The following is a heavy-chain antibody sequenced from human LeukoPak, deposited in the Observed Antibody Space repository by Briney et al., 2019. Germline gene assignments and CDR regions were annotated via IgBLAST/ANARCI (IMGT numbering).Heavy chain of an antibody. CDR1: GYSISSGHY. CDR2: IYHSGST. CDR3: ARGFGSGSYAAY. V-gene: IGHV4-38-2*02. Sequence: SETLSLTCTVSGYSISSGHYWGWIRQPPGKGLEWIGSIYHSGSTYYNPSLKSRVTISVDTSNNQFSLYLSSVTAADTAVYYCARGFGSGSYAAYWGQGALVTVSS. D-gene: IGHD3-10*01. J-gene: IGHJ4*02.